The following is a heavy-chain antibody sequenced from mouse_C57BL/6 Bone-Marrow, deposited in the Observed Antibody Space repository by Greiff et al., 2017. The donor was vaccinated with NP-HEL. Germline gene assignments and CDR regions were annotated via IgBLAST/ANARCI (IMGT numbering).Heavy chain of an antibody. Sequence: EVQLQQSGPVLVKPGASVKMSCKASGYTFTDYYMNWVKQSHGKSLEWIGVINPYNGGTSYNQKFKGKARLTVDKSSSTAYMELNSLTSEDSAVYYCARPSAQALFDYWGQGTTLTVSS. CDR3: ARPSAQALFDY. J-gene: IGHJ2*01. V-gene: IGHV1-19*01. CDR1: GYTFTDYY. CDR2: INPYNGGT. D-gene: IGHD3-2*02.